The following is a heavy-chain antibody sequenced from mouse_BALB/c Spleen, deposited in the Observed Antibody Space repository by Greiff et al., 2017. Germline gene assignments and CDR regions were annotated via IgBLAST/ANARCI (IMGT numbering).Heavy chain of an antibody. Sequence: DVQLQESGPGLVKPSQSLSLTCSVTGYSITSGYYWNWIRQFPGNKLEWMGYISYDGSNNYNPSLKNRISITRDTSKNQFFLKLNSVTTEDTATYYCARSMLTTSAWFAYWGQGTLVTVSA. CDR3: ARSMLTTSAWFAY. CDR1: GYSITSGYY. J-gene: IGHJ3*01. CDR2: ISYDGSN. V-gene: IGHV3-6*02. D-gene: IGHD2-2*01.